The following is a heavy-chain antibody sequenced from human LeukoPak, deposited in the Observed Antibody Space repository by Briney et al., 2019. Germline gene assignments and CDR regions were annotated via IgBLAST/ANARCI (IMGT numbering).Heavy chain of an antibody. CDR1: GFTFSSYW. CDR2: IKEDGGEK. V-gene: IGHV3-7*01. Sequence: GGSLRLSCAASGFTFSSYWMSWVRQAPGKGLEWVANIKEDGGEKYSVDSVKGRFTISRDNAMNSLYLEMNSLRAEDTALYYCARGAWVFDYWGQGTLVTVSS. J-gene: IGHJ4*02. CDR3: ARGAWVFDY.